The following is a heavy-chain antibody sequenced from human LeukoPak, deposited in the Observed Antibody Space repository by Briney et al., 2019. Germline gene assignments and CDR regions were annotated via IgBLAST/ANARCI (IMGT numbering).Heavy chain of an antibody. CDR2: IISILGIA. V-gene: IGHV1-69*04. D-gene: IGHD5-18*01. CDR3: ARVGEYSYGFDYFDY. Sequence: ASVKLSCKASGGTFSSYAISWVRQAPGQGLEWMGRIISILGIANYAQKFQGRVTITAYKSTSTGYMELSSLRSEDTAVYYCARVGEYSYGFDYFDYWGQGTLVTVSS. CDR1: GGTFSSYA. J-gene: IGHJ4*02.